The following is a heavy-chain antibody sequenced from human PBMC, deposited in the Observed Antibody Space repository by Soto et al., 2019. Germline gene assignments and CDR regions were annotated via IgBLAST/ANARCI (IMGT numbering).Heavy chain of an antibody. Sequence: ASETLSLTCTVSGGSVSSGSYYWSWIRQPPGKGLEWIGYIYYSGSTNYNPSLKSRVTISVDTSKNQFSLKLSSVTAADTAVYYCASYYGGNLGYYYYGMDVWGQGTTVTVSS. CDR2: IYYSGST. V-gene: IGHV4-61*01. J-gene: IGHJ6*02. D-gene: IGHD4-17*01. CDR1: GGSVSSGSYY. CDR3: ASYYGGNLGYYYYGMDV.